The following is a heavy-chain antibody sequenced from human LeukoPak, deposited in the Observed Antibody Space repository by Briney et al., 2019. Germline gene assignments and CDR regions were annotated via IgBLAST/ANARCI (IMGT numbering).Heavy chain of an antibody. CDR3: ARNTTNWSEEGFHCNGHMDV. J-gene: IGHJ6*03. V-gene: IGHV4-59*01. CDR2: IYNSGSI. Sequence: PSETLSLTCTVSGGSISGYYWSWIRQPPGKGLEWIGNIYNSGSINYNPSLKSRVSISIDTSKNQFSLKVTSVTAADTAVYYCARNTTNWSEEGFHCNGHMDVWGKGTAVTVSS. CDR1: GGSISGYY. D-gene: IGHD1-1*01.